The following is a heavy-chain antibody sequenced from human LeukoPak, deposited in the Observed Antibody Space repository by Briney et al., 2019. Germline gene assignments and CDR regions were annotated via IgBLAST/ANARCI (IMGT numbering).Heavy chain of an antibody. CDR1: GFTFSSYW. CDR3: ARADYGDYATYFDY. CDR2: IKQDGSEK. J-gene: IGHJ4*02. Sequence: GGSLRLSCAASGFTFSSYWMSWVRQAPGKGLEWVANIKQDGSEKYYVDSVKGRFTISRDNAKNSLYLQMNSLRAEDTAVYYCARADYGDYATYFDYWGQGTLVTVSS. V-gene: IGHV3-7*01. D-gene: IGHD4-17*01.